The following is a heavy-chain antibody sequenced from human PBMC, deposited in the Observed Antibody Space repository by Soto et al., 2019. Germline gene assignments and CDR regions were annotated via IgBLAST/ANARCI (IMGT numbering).Heavy chain of an antibody. CDR1: GGTFSSYT. D-gene: IGHD3-3*01. CDR2: IIPILGIA. V-gene: IGHV1-69*08. CDR3: ARDRRFLEWDY. J-gene: IGHJ4*02. Sequence: QVQLVQSGAEVKKPGSSVKVSCKASGGTFSSYTISWVRQAPGHGLEWMGRIIPILGIANYAQKFQGRVTITEEKYTGNAYMELSSLRSEDTAVYYCARDRRFLEWDYWGQGTLVTVSS.